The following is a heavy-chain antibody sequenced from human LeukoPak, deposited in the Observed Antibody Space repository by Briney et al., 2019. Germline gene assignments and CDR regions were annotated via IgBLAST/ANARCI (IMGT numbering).Heavy chain of an antibody. J-gene: IGHJ4*02. Sequence: PSETLSLTCAVSGGSISSDDYSWNWIRQPPGKGLEWIGFIYHSGGTYYNPSLKSRVTISVDTSKNQFSLKLSSVTAADTAVYYCASSNYYDSRHYWGQGTLVTVSS. V-gene: IGHV4-30-2*01. CDR1: GGSISSDDYS. D-gene: IGHD3-22*01. CDR3: ASSNYYDSRHY. CDR2: IYHSGGT.